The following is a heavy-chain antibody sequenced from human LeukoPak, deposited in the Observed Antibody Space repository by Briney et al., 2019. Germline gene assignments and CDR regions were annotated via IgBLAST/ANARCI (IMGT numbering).Heavy chain of an antibody. J-gene: IGHJ6*02. CDR1: GGSISSYY. Sequence: SETLSLTCTVSGGSISSYYWSWIRQPLGKGLEWIGYIYYSGSTNYNPSLKSRVTISVDTSKNQFSLKLSSVTAADTAVYYCARDGGCSGGSCYSRNYYGMDVWGRGTTVTVSS. D-gene: IGHD2-15*01. CDR2: IYYSGST. CDR3: ARDGGCSGGSCYSRNYYGMDV. V-gene: IGHV4-59*01.